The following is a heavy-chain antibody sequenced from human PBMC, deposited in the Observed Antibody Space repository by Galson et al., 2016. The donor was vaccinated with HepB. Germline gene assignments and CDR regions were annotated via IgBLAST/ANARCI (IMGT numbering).Heavy chain of an antibody. V-gene: IGHV3-23*01. CDR2: ISGNGGST. J-gene: IGHJ5*02. CDR3: ARVTPPCWFDP. CDR1: GLTFSSYA. Sequence: SLRLSCAASGLTFSSYAMSWVRQAPGKELQWVSTISGNGGSTYSADSVKGRFTLSRDISKNLLYLQMNSLRAEDTAVYYCARVTPPCWFDPWGQGTLVTVSS.